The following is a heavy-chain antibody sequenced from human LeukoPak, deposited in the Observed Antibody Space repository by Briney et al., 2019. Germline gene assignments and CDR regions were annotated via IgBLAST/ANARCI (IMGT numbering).Heavy chain of an antibody. J-gene: IGHJ3*02. Sequence: PGGSLRLSCAASGFTVSSNYMSWIRQAPGKGLEWVSLIYSGGYTYYADSVKGRFTISRDNSKNTLYLQMNSLRAEDTAVYYCARDYYYDSSGSDAFDIWGQGTMVTVSS. D-gene: IGHD3-22*01. V-gene: IGHV3-53*05. CDR3: ARDYYYDSSGSDAFDI. CDR2: IYSGGYT. CDR1: GFTVSSNY.